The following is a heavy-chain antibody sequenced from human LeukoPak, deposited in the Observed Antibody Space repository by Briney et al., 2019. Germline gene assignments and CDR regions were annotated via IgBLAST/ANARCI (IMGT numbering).Heavy chain of an antibody. V-gene: IGHV3-23*01. CDR2: VSGSGGNT. CDR3: AKDTDR. Sequence: GGSLRLSCAASGFTFSSYEMNWVRQAPGKGLEWVSSVSGSGGNTYYADSVKGRFTISRDNPKNTLYLQMSSLRAEDTAVYYCAKDTDRWGQGTLVTVSS. D-gene: IGHD4-17*01. J-gene: IGHJ4*02. CDR1: GFTFSSYE.